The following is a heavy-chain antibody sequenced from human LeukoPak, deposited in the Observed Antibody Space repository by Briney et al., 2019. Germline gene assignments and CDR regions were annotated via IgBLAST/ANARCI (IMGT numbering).Heavy chain of an antibody. V-gene: IGHV3-13*01. CDR3: AGTFYGDYPY. CDR1: GFTFSSYD. D-gene: IGHD4-17*01. CDR2: IGTTGDT. Sequence: GGSLRLPCAASGFTFSSYDMHWVRQATGKGLEWVSSIGTTGDTHYAVSVKGRFTISRDNGKNSLYLQMNSLSAGDAAVYYCAGTFYGDYPYWGQGTLVTVSS. J-gene: IGHJ4*02.